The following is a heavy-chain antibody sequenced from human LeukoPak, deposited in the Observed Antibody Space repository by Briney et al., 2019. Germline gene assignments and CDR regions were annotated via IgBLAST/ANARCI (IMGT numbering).Heavy chain of an antibody. V-gene: IGHV3-21*01. CDR2: ISSSSSYI. CDR1: GFTFSSYS. J-gene: IGHJ4*02. CDR3: ARDLSSWAAAADYYFDY. D-gene: IGHD6-13*01. Sequence: PGGSLRLSCAASGFTFSSYSMNWVRQAPGKGLEWVSSISSSSSYIYYADSVKGRFTISRDNAKNSLYLQMNSLRAEDTAVYYCARDLSSWAAAADYYFDYWGQGTLVTVSS.